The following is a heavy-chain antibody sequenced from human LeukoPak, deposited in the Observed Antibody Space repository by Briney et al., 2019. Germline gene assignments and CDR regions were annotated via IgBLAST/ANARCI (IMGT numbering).Heavy chain of an antibody. J-gene: IGHJ4*02. D-gene: IGHD3/OR15-3a*01. CDR3: ARDQLDWLKEFDY. CDR1: GFTVSSNY. CDR2: IYSGIST. V-gene: IGHV3-66*01. Sequence: QPGGSLRLSCAASGFTVSSNYMSWVRQAPGKGLEWVSVIYSGISTYYADSVKGRFTISRDNSRNTLYLQMNSLRAEDTAIYYCARDQLDWLKEFDYWGQGTLVTVSS.